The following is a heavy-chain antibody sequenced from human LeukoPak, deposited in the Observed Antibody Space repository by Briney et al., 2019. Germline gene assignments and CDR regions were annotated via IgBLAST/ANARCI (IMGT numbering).Heavy chain of an antibody. D-gene: IGHD6-13*01. Sequence: GGSLRLSCAASGFTFSDYYMSWIRQAPGKGLEWVSYISSSSSYTNYADSVKGRFTISRDNAKNSLYLQMNSLRAEDTALYYCARREEHTGYSSSWYFVYWGQGTLVTVSS. CDR3: ARREEHTGYSSSWYFVY. V-gene: IGHV3-11*03. CDR1: GFTFSDYY. CDR2: ISSSSSYT. J-gene: IGHJ4*02.